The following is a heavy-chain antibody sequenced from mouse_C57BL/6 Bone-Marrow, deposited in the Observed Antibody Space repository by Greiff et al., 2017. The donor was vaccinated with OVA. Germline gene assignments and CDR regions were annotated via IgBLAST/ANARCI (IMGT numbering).Heavy chain of an antibody. CDR3: TSYYYGSSHFDY. V-gene: IGHV14-4*01. J-gene: IGHJ2*01. D-gene: IGHD1-1*01. CDR1: GFNIKDDY. CDR2: IDPENGDT. Sequence: VQLQQSGAELVRPGASVKLSCTASGFNIKDDYMHWVKQRPEQGLEWIGRIDPENGDTEYASKFQGKATITADTSSNTDYLQLSSLTSEDNAVYYCTSYYYGSSHFDYWGQGTTLTVSS.